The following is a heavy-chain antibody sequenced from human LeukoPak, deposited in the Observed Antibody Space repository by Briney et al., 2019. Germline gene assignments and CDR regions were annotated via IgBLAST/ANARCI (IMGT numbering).Heavy chain of an antibody. V-gene: IGHV3-33*01. CDR3: VRGPYGSGSYR. Sequence: GGSLRLSCAASGFTFSSYDMHWVRQAPGKGLEWVAAIWYDGSNKYYADSVQGRFTISRDNSKNTLYLQMNSLRVEDTAVYYCVRGPYGSGSYRWGQGTLVTVSA. D-gene: IGHD3-10*01. CDR2: IWYDGSNK. J-gene: IGHJ4*02. CDR1: GFTFSSYD.